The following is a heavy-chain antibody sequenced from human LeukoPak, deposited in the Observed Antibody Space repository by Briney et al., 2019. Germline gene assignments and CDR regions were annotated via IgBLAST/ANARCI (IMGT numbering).Heavy chain of an antibody. CDR1: GGSISSYY. CDR3: ARGGLRWLQYSYYMDV. CDR2: IYYSGST. V-gene: IGHV4-59*01. D-gene: IGHD5-24*01. J-gene: IGHJ6*03. Sequence: PSETLSLTCTVSGGSISSYYWSWIRQPPGKGLEWIGYIYYSGSTNYNPSLKSRVTISVDTSKNQFSLKLSSVTAADTAVYYCARGGLRWLQYSYYMDVWGKGTTVTVSS.